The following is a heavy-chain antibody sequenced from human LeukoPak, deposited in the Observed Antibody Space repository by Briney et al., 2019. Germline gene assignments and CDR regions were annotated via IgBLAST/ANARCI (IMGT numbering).Heavy chain of an antibody. CDR2: ISGSGGST. V-gene: IGHV3-23*01. CDR3: AKGSNSGITMVRGVIKSYFDY. CDR1: GFTFSSYA. Sequence: GGSLRLSCAASGFTFSSYAMSWVRQAPGKGLEWVSAISGSGGSTYYADSVKGRFTIFRDNSKNTLYLQMNSLRAEDTAVYYCAKGSNSGITMVRGVIKSYFDYWGQGTLVTVSS. D-gene: IGHD3-10*01. J-gene: IGHJ4*02.